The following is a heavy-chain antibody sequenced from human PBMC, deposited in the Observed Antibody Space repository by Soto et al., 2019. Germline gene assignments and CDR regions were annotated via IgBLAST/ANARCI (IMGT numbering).Heavy chain of an antibody. D-gene: IGHD4-17*01. CDR3: AKDPTYDYGYFDS. J-gene: IGHJ4*02. CDR2: IRTSVGDT. CDR1: GFTFSSYA. Sequence: EVQLLESGGDLVQPGGSLRLSCAASGFTFSSYAMSWVRQAPGKGLEWVSTIRTSVGDTYYAASVKGRFTISRDNSKSTVYLHLNSLRAEDTAIYYCAKDPTYDYGYFDSWGQGTLVTVSS. V-gene: IGHV3-23*01.